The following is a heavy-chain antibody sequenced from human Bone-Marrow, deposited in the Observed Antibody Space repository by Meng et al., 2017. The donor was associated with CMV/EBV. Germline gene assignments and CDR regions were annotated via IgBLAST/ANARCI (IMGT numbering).Heavy chain of an antibody. J-gene: IGHJ3*02. CDR1: GGTFSSYA. D-gene: IGHD1-14*01. V-gene: IGHV1-69*10. CDR3: ARGAEPTGLGAFDI. CDR2: IIPILGIA. Sequence: SVKVSCKASGGTFSSYAISWVRQAPGQGLEWMGGIIPILGIANYAQKFQGRVTITADKSTSTAYMELSSLRSEDTAVYYCARGAEPTGLGAFDIWGQGTMVTVSS.